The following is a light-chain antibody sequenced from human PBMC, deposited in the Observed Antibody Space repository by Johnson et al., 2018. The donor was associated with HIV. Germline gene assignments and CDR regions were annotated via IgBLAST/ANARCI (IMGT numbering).Light chain of an antibody. V-gene: IGLV1-51*01. CDR3: GTWDSSLSAFYF. CDR1: SSNIGNNY. CDR2: DNN. J-gene: IGLJ1*01. Sequence: QSVLTQPPSVSAAPGQKVTISCSGSSSNIGNNYVSWYQQLPGTAPKLLIYDNNKRPSGIPDRFSGSKSGTSATLGITGLQTGDEADYYCGTWDSSLSAFYFVGTGTKVTVL.